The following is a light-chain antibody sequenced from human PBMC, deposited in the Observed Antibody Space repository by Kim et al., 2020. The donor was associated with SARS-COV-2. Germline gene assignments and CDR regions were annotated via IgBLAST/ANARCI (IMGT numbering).Light chain of an antibody. Sequence: DIQMTQSPSSLSASVGDTVTITCRASQDISQYLNWYQQKPGHAPKFLIFAASNLRSGVPSRFSGGGSGTDFTLTISNLQPEDFATYFCQQSYSNPKYTFGQGTKLEIK. CDR1: QDISQY. J-gene: IGKJ2*01. V-gene: IGKV1-39*01. CDR3: QQSYSNPKYT. CDR2: AAS.